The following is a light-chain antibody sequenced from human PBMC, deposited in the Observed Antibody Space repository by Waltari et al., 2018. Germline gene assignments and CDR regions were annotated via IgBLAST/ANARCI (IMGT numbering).Light chain of an antibody. V-gene: IGLV3-10*01. CDR1: ALPKQS. J-gene: IGLJ1*01. CDR3: YSSDSSGLGV. CDR2: EAN. Sequence: SDELTQPPSVSVSPGQTARITCTGDALPKQSAHWYQQKSGQDPVLVIYEANKRPSGIPERFSGSISGTMATLTIRGAQVEDEADYYCYSSDSSGLGVFGTGTKVTVL.